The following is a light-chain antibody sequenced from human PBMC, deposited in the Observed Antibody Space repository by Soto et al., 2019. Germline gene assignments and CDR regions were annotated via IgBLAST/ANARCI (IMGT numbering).Light chain of an antibody. J-gene: IGLJ3*02. V-gene: IGLV2-11*01. CDR2: EGS. Sequence: QSALTQPRSVSGSPGQSVTISCTGTSSDVGGYNYVSWYQQHPGKAPKLMIYEGSKRPTGVSNRFSGSKSANTASLTISGLQPEDEAEYYCCSYGVRSTYVFGGGTKLTVL. CDR1: SSDVGGYNY. CDR3: CSYGVRSTYV.